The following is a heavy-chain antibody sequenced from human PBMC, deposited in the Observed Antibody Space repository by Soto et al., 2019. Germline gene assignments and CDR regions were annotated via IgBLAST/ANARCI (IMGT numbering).Heavy chain of an antibody. CDR3: AGGRVDTAAY. CDR1: GYTFTSYD. Sequence: QVQLVQSGAEVKKPGASVKVSCKASGYTFTSYDINWVRQATGQGLEWMGWMNPNSGNTCYAQKVQGRVTMTRNTSRITAYTALRSLRSGDTAVYFFAGGRVDTAAYWGPGPRVTVSS. J-gene: IGHJ4*02. CDR2: MNPNSGNT. V-gene: IGHV1-8*01.